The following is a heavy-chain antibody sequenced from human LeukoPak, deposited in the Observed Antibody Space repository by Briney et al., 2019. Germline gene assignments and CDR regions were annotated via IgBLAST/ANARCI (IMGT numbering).Heavy chain of an antibody. Sequence: GGFLRLSCAASGFTFSHYAIHWVRQAPGKGLEWVAVIWYDGSNKYYADSVKGRFTISRDNSKNTLYLQMNSLRAEDTAVYYCARDRGSAAVDYWGQGTLVTVSS. D-gene: IGHD3-16*01. CDR2: IWYDGSNK. J-gene: IGHJ4*02. CDR1: GFTFSHYA. CDR3: ARDRGSAAVDY. V-gene: IGHV3-33*08.